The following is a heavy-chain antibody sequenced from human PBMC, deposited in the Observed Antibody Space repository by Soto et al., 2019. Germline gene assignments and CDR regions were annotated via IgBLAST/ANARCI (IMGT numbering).Heavy chain of an antibody. Sequence: GGSLRLSCEASGFTFSTYAMSWVRQAPGKGLEWVSALTPSGGERFYADSVKGRFTISRDNSMNALYLQMSSLRIEDTAVYYCAHPRGYGVFDAYDIWGQGTMVTVSS. CDR3: AHPRGYGVFDAYDI. D-gene: IGHD4-17*01. CDR1: GFTFSTYA. CDR2: LTPSGGER. V-gene: IGHV3-23*01. J-gene: IGHJ3*02.